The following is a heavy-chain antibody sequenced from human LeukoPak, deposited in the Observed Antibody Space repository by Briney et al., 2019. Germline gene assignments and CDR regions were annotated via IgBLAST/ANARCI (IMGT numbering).Heavy chain of an antibody. CDR3: ARGRITIFGVVTFDP. J-gene: IGHJ5*02. CDR1: GGSISSCY. V-gene: IGHV4-59*01. D-gene: IGHD3-3*01. Sequence: SETLSLTCTVSGGSISSCYWSWIRQPPGKGLEWIGYIYYSGSTNYNPSLKSRVTISVDTSKNQFSLKLSSVTAAETAVYYCARGRITIFGVVTFDPWGQGTLVTVSS. CDR2: IYYSGST.